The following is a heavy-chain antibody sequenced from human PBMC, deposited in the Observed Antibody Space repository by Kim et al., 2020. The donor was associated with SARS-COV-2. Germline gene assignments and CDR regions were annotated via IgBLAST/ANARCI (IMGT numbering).Heavy chain of an antibody. CDR2: IYYTGSN. J-gene: IGHJ3*01. CDR1: GVSVNTDDYY. Sequence: SETLSLTCSVSGVSVNTDDYYWTWIRQPPGKGLEWIGYIYYTGSNNYIPSLRNRVTMSVDTTKNQFSLRLTSVTAADTALYYCAKSRGGTDVFDLWGQGTLVTVSA. CDR3: AKSRGGTDVFDL. D-gene: IGHD1-26*01. V-gene: IGHV4-61*08.